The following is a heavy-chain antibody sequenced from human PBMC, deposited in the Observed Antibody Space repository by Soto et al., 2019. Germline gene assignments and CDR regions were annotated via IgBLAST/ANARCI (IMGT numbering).Heavy chain of an antibody. CDR3: ASDCISTSCPYNWFDP. CDR2: ITDSSSFI. CDR1: GFTFSSYS. J-gene: IGHJ5*02. V-gene: IGHV3-21*01. Sequence: GGSLRLSCAGSGFTFSSYSMGWVRQAPGKGLEWVSSITDSSSFIYYADSVKGRFTISRDNAKNSLYLQMNSLRAEDTAVYYCASDCISTSCPYNWFDPWGQGTLVTVSS. D-gene: IGHD2-2*01.